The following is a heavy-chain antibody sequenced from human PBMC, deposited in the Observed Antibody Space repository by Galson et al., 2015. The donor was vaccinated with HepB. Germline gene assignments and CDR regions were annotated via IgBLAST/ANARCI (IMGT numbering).Heavy chain of an antibody. J-gene: IGHJ4*02. Sequence: SVKVSCKASGGTFSSYAISWVRQAPGQGLEWMGRIIPILGIANYAQKFQGRVTITADKSTSTAYMELSSLRSEDTAVYYCARVAVAGTFDYWDQGTLVTVSS. CDR1: GGTFSSYA. V-gene: IGHV1-69*04. D-gene: IGHD6-19*01. CDR3: ARVAVAGTFDY. CDR2: IIPILGIA.